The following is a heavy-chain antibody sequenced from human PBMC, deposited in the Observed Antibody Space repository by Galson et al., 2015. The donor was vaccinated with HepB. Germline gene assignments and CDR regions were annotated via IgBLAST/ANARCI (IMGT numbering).Heavy chain of an antibody. CDR1: GFTFSGSA. Sequence: SLRLSCAASGFTFSGSAMHWVRQASGKGLEWVGRIRSKANSYATAYAASVKGRFTISRDDSKNTAYLQMNSLKTEGTAVYYCTRQRGYCSGGSCYLDYWGQGTLVTVSS. J-gene: IGHJ4*02. CDR2: IRSKANSYAT. D-gene: IGHD2-15*01. V-gene: IGHV3-73*01. CDR3: TRQRGYCSGGSCYLDY.